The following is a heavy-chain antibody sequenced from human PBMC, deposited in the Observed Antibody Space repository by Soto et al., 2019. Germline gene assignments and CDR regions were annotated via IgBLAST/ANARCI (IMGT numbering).Heavy chain of an antibody. Sequence: PGGSLRLSCAASGFTFSSYAMHWVRQAPGKGLEWVAVISYDGSNKYYADSVKGRFTISRDNSKNTLYLQMNSLRAEDTAVYYCARDLERVIAMVLFDYWGQGTLVTVSS. CDR2: ISYDGSNK. V-gene: IGHV3-30-3*01. J-gene: IGHJ4*02. CDR3: ARDLERVIAMVLFDY. CDR1: GFTFSSYA. D-gene: IGHD5-18*01.